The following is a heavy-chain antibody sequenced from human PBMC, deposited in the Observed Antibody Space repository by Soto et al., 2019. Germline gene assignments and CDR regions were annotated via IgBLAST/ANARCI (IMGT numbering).Heavy chain of an antibody. J-gene: IGHJ4*02. CDR2: IYTSGST. CDR1: GGSISSYY. Sequence: QVQLQESGPGLVKPSETLSLTCTVSGGSISSYYWSWIRQPAGKGLEWIGRIYTSGSTNYNPSLKSRVTMSVDTSKNQFSLKLSSVTAADTAVYYCARVSYCSSTSCYIGFDYWGQGTLVTVSS. CDR3: ARVSYCSSTSCYIGFDY. V-gene: IGHV4-4*07. D-gene: IGHD2-2*02.